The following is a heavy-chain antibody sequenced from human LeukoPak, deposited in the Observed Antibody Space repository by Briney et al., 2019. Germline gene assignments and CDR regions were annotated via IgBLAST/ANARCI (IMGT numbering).Heavy chain of an antibody. CDR2: IYYSGST. V-gene: IGHV4-39*01. CDR3: ARAPGIAVALLDY. D-gene: IGHD6-19*01. J-gene: IGHJ4*02. Sequence: TSETLSLTCTVSGGSISSASYYWGWIRQPPGKGLEWIGSIYYSGSTYYNPSLKSRVTISVDTSKNQFSLKLSSVTAADTAVYYCARAPGIAVALLDYWGQGTLVTVSS. CDR1: GGSISSASYY.